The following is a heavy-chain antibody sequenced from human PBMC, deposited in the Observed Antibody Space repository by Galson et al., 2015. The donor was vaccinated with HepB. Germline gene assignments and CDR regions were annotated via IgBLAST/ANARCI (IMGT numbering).Heavy chain of an antibody. D-gene: IGHD4-17*01. V-gene: IGHV1-69*06. CDR3: ARLQTRTVGLAGAYYYYGMDV. CDR1: GGTFSSYA. CDR2: IIPIFGTA. J-gene: IGHJ6*02. Sequence: SVKVSCKASGGTFSSYAISWVRQAPGQGLEWMGGIIPIFGTANYAQKFQGRVTITADKSTSTAYMELSSLRSEDTAVYYCARLQTRTVGLAGAYYYYGMDVWGQGTTVTVSS.